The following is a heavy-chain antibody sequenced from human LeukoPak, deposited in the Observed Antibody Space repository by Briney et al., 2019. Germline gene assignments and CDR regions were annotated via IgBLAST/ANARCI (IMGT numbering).Heavy chain of an antibody. D-gene: IGHD3-22*01. Sequence: ASVKVSCKVSGYTLTELSMHWVRQAPGKGLEWMGGFDPEDGETIYAQKFQGRVTMTEDTSTDTAYMELSSLRSEDTAVYYCATGTPTQNYDSSGYYNFDCWGQGTLVTVSS. J-gene: IGHJ4*02. CDR2: FDPEDGET. CDR1: GYTLTELS. CDR3: ATGTPTQNYDSSGYYNFDC. V-gene: IGHV1-24*01.